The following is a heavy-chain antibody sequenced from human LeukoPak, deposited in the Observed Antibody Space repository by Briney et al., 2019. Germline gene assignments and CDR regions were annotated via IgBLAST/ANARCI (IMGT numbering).Heavy chain of an antibody. CDR1: GFTFSSYA. J-gene: IGHJ6*03. CDR2: ISSNGVST. CDR3: ARVGRYSSGSVYYYYMDV. V-gene: IGHV3-64*01. Sequence: GGSLRLSCAASGFTFSSYAMYWVRQAPGKGLEYVSAISSNGVSTYYANSVKGRFTISRDNYKNTLYLQMGSLRAEDMAMYYCARVGRYSSGSVYYYYMDVWGKGTTVTVSS. D-gene: IGHD5-18*01.